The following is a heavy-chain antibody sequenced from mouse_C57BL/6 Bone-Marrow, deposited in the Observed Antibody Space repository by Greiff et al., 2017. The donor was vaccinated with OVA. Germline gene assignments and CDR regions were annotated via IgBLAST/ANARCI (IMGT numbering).Heavy chain of an antibody. CDR1: GYTFTSYW. D-gene: IGHD1-1*01. CDR3: ARFTTVVAPYWYFDV. CDR2: INPSSGST. Sequence: VQLVESGAELAKPGASVKLSCKASGYTFTSYWMHWVKQRPGQGLEWIGYINPSSGSTKYNQKFKDKATLTADKSSSTAYMQLRSLTYEDAAVDYCARFTTVVAPYWYFDVWGTGTTVTVSS. V-gene: IGHV1-7*01. J-gene: IGHJ1*03.